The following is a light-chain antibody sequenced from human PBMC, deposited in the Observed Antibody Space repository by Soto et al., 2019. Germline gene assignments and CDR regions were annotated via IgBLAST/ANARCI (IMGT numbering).Light chain of an antibody. J-gene: IGLJ2*01. CDR3: GTWDSSLSAVV. CDR1: SSDVGSYHY. CDR2: EVS. Sequence: QSALTQPASVSGSPGQSITISCTGTSSDVGSYHYVSWFQQHPGKAPKLIIFEVSDRPSGVSTRFSGSKSGDTASLTISGLQTGDEANYFCGTWDSSLSAVVFGGGTKVTVL. V-gene: IGLV2-14*01.